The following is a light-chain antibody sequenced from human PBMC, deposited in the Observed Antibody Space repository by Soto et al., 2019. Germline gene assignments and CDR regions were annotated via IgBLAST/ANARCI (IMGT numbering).Light chain of an antibody. CDR3: QQYNSYPYT. J-gene: IGKJ5*01. V-gene: IGKV1-5*01. CDR2: DAS. Sequence: DIQMTQSPSTLSASVGDRVTITCRASQSISSWLAWYQQKPGKAPKLLIYDASSLESGVPSRFSGSGSGTEFTLTISSLQPADFATYYCQQYNSYPYTFGQGTRLEI. CDR1: QSISSW.